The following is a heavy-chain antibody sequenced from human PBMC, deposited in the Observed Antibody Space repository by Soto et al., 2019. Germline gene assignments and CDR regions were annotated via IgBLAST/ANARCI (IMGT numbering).Heavy chain of an antibody. CDR1: GFTFSSYA. D-gene: IGHD5-18*01. V-gene: IGHV3-23*01. CDR3: AKALGVDTAMVGYYYYGMDV. Sequence: EVQLLESGGGLVQPGGSLRLSCAASGFTFSSYAMSWVRQAPGKGLEWVSAISGSGGSTYYADSMKGRFTISRDNSKNTRYLQMNSLRAEDTAVYYCAKALGVDTAMVGYYYYGMDVWGQGTTVTVSS. CDR2: ISGSGGST. J-gene: IGHJ6*02.